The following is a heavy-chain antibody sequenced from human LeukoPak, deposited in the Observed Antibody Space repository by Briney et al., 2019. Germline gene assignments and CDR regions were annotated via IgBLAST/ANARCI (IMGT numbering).Heavy chain of an antibody. V-gene: IGHV4-39*01. CDR1: GGSISSSSYY. D-gene: IGHD6-6*01. CDR3: AGGLNSLAAPTPLDY. Sequence: SETLSLTCTVSGGSISSSSYYWGWIRQPPGKGLEWIVSIYYSGNYCNPSLKSRVTVSVDTSKNQFSLKLNSVTAADTAVYYCAGGLNSLAAPTPLDYWGQGTLVTVSS. CDR2: IYYSGN. J-gene: IGHJ4*02.